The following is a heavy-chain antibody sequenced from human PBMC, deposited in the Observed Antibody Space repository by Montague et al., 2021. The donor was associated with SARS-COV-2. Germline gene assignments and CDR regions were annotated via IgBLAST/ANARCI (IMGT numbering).Heavy chain of an antibody. CDR1: GGSISSSGYY. Sequence: SETLSLTCTVSGGSISSSGYYWGWIRQPPGKGLEWIGSIYYSGSTYYNPSLKSRVTISVDTSKNQFSLKLSSVIAADTAVYYCARFPTSYYYDSKAAPATPDAFDIWGQGTMVTVSS. CDR2: IYYSGST. J-gene: IGHJ3*02. V-gene: IGHV4-39*01. D-gene: IGHD3-22*01. CDR3: ARFPTSYYYDSKAAPATPDAFDI.